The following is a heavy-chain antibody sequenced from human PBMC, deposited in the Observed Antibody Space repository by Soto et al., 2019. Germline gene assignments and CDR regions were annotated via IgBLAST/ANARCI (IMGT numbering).Heavy chain of an antibody. J-gene: IGHJ5*02. V-gene: IGHV3-23*01. CDR2: ITGSSGST. D-gene: IGHD3-10*01. CDR3: AKADTGWFAP. CDR1: GFTFGHYV. Sequence: EEQLLETGGELVQPGGSLRLSCAASGFTFGHYVMSWVRQAPGKGLEWVSTITGSSGSTTYTESVKGRFTISRDNSMNSLYLQMNNLRAEDTAIYYCAKADTGWFAPWGRGTLVTVSS.